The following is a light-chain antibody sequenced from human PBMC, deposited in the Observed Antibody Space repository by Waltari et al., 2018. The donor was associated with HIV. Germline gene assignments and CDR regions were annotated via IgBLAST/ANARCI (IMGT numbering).Light chain of an antibody. V-gene: IGLV2-8*01. CDR1: SSDIGPYDS. CDR2: EVT. J-gene: IGLJ3*02. Sequence: QSALTQPPSASGSLGQSVTISCTGSSSDIGPYDSVPWFQQHPRSAPKLLLYEVTRRPSTVSDRFSGSRSGSTAFLTVAGLQPDDEATYFCSSYGDSLRVLFGGGTNVTVL. CDR3: SSYGDSLRVL.